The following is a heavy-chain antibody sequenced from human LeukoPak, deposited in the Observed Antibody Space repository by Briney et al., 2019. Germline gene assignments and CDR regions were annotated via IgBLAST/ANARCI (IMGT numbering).Heavy chain of an antibody. J-gene: IGHJ6*03. D-gene: IGHD3-16*01. CDR3: ASRFDLGTHYYYYYMDI. CDR2: IIPIFGTA. V-gene: IGHV1-69*13. Sequence: GASVKVSCKASGGIFSSCAISWLRQAPGQGLEWMGGIIPIFGTANYAQKFQGRVTITADESTSTAYMELSSLRSEDTAVYYCASRFDLGTHYYYYYMDIWGKGTTVTVSS. CDR1: GGIFSSCA.